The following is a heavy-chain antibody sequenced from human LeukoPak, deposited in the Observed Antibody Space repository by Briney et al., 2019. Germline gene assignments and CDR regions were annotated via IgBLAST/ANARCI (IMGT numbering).Heavy chain of an antibody. Sequence: SETLSLTCAVHGGSFSGYYWSWIRQPPGKGLEWIGEINHSGSTNYNPSLKSRVTISVDTSKNQFSLKLSSVTAADTAVYYCARGPSKVAVAGNWFDPWGQGTLVTVSS. V-gene: IGHV4-34*01. J-gene: IGHJ5*02. D-gene: IGHD6-19*01. CDR2: INHSGST. CDR3: ARGPSKVAVAGNWFDP. CDR1: GGSFSGYY.